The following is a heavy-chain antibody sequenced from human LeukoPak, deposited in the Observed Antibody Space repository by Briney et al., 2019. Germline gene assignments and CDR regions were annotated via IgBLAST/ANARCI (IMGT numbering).Heavy chain of an antibody. CDR1: GFTFSSYA. J-gene: IGHJ6*02. Sequence: GRSLRLSCAASGFTFSSYAMSWVRQAPGKGLGWVSAISGSGGSTYYADSVKGRFTISRDNSKNTLYLQMNSLRAEDTAVYYCAIRTYYDILTGYHGMDVWGQGTTVTVSS. D-gene: IGHD3-9*01. CDR2: ISGSGGST. CDR3: AIRTYYDILTGYHGMDV. V-gene: IGHV3-23*01.